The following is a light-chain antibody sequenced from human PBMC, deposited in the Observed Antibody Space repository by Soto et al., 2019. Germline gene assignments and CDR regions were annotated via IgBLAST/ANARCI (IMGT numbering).Light chain of an antibody. CDR3: QQYNSYSRT. CDR2: KAS. Sequence: DIQITQSPSTLSAYVGDRVTITFRSSQSISSWLAWYQQKPGKAPKLLIYKASSLESGVPSRFSGSGSGTEFTLTISSLQTDDFATYYCQQYNSYSRTFGQGTKVDIK. CDR1: QSISSW. J-gene: IGKJ1*01. V-gene: IGKV1-5*03.